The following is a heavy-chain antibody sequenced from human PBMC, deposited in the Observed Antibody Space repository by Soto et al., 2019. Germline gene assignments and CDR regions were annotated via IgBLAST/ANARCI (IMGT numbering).Heavy chain of an antibody. D-gene: IGHD2-21*02. V-gene: IGHV4-4*02. CDR2: IYHSGST. J-gene: IGHJ6*02. CDR1: GGSISSSHW. CDR3: VRDADETAIVPAPWLV. Sequence: SETLSLTCAVSGGSISSSHWWGWVRQAPGRGLEWIGEIYHSGSTNYNPSLKSRITMSVDKSKNQFSVNLGSVTAADTAVYYCVRDADETAIVPAPWLVWGRGTMVTVSS.